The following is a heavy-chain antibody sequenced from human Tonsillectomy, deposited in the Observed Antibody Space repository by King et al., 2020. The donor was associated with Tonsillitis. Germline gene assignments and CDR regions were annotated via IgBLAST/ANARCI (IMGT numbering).Heavy chain of an antibody. CDR2: IYSGGTT. CDR3: ARVTGQDYFDH. CDR1: GFTVISYY. Sequence: VQLVESGGGLIQPGGSLRLSCAASGFTVISYYLSWVRQAPGKGLEWVAVIYSGGTTYYADSVKGRFTISRDNSKNTLYLQMNSLGAEDTAVYYCARVTGQDYFDHWGQGTLVTVSS. J-gene: IGHJ4*02. V-gene: IGHV3-53*01.